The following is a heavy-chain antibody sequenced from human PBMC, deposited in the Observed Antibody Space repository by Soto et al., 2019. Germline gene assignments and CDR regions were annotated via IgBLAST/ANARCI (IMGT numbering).Heavy chain of an antibody. D-gene: IGHD6-13*01. CDR3: ARGGGTAGQVLYYFDY. V-gene: IGHV3-7*01. J-gene: IGHJ4*02. CDR2: IKQDGSEK. Sequence: ESGGGLVQPGGSLRLSCAASGFTFSSYRMSWVRQAPGKGLEWVANIKQDGSEKYYVDSVKGRFTISRDSAKSSLYLQMNSLRAEDTAVYYCARGGGTAGQVLYYFDYWGQGTLVTVSS. CDR1: GFTFSSYR.